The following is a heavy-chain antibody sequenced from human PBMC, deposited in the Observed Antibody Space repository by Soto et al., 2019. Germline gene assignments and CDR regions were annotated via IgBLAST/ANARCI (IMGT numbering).Heavy chain of an antibody. CDR2: IYYSGST. CDR1: GGSISSGGYY. Sequence: SETLSLTCTVSGGSISSGGYYWSWIRQHPGKGLEWIGYIYYSGSTYYNPSLKSRVTISVDTSKNQFSLKLSSVTAADTAVYYCARDAPRVEALDVWGQGTTVTVSS. J-gene: IGHJ6*02. V-gene: IGHV4-31*03. CDR3: ARDAPRVEALDV. D-gene: IGHD2-15*01.